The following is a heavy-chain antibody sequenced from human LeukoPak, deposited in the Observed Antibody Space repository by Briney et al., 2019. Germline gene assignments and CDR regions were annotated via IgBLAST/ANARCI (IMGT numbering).Heavy chain of an antibody. Sequence: GGSLRLSCAASGFTFSSYSMNWVRQAPGKGLEWVSYISSSSSTIYYADSVKGRFTISRDNSKNTLYLQMNSLRAEDTAVYYCAKALSLDYYDSSGGDAFDIWGQGTMVTVSS. CDR3: AKALSLDYYDSSGGDAFDI. J-gene: IGHJ3*02. D-gene: IGHD3-22*01. CDR1: GFTFSSYS. CDR2: ISSSSSTI. V-gene: IGHV3-48*01.